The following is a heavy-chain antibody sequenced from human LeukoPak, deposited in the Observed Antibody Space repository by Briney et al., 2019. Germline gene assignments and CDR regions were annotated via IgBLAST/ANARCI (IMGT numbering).Heavy chain of an antibody. CDR3: ARVRLSGTYLDAFDI. CDR1: GGSVSSYY. Sequence: PSETLSLTCTVSGGSVSSYYWSWIRQPPGRGLEWIGYIYYSGSTNYNPSLKSRVSISVDTSKNQFSLKLNSITTADTAVYYCARVRLSGTYLDAFDIWGQGTMVTVSS. CDR2: IYYSGST. J-gene: IGHJ3*02. V-gene: IGHV4-59*02. D-gene: IGHD1-26*01.